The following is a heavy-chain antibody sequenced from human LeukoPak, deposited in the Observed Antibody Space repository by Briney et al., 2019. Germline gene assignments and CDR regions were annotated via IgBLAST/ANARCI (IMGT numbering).Heavy chain of an antibody. D-gene: IGHD3-22*01. CDR3: ARGSLYDSSGYYWDY. CDR1: SGSLSGHS. Sequence: NTSETLSLTCSVSSGSLSGHSWTWIRQPQGKGLEWIGYIYYSGSPSYSPSLKSRVTISADTSRSQFSLQLTSVTPADTAVYYCARGSLYDSSGYYWDYWGQGSLVTVSS. CDR2: IYYSGSP. J-gene: IGHJ4*02. V-gene: IGHV4-59*11.